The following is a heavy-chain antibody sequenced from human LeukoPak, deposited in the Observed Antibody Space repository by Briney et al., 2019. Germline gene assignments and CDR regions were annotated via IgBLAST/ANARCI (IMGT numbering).Heavy chain of an antibody. J-gene: IGHJ1*01. CDR1: GATFSSHA. Sequence: RASVKVSCKASGATFSSHAITWVRQAPGQGLEWMGGIIPMFGTVNYAQNFQGRVTITADESTSTVYMELSRLRSEDTAVYYCAREPEGSAAGKLGYFQHWGQGTLVTVSS. D-gene: IGHD6-13*01. V-gene: IGHV1-69*13. CDR2: IIPMFGTV. CDR3: AREPEGSAAGKLGYFQH.